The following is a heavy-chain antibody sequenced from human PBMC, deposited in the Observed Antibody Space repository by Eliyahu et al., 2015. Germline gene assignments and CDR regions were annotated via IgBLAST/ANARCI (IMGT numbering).Heavy chain of an antibody. CDR2: IYYSGST. J-gene: IGHJ3*02. V-gene: IGHV4-59*01. CDR1: GGSISSYY. CDR3: ARRSGYYNDAVDI. Sequence: QVQLQESGPGLVKPSETLSLTCTVPGGSISSYYWSWIRQPPGKGLEWIGYIYYSGSTNYNPSPKSRVTISVDTSKNQFSLKLSSVTAADTAVYYCARRSGYYNDAVDIWGQGTMVTVSS. D-gene: IGHD3-3*01.